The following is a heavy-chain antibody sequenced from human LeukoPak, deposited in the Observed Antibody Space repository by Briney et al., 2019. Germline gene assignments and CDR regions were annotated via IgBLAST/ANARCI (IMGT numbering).Heavy chain of an antibody. Sequence: SETLSLTCTVSGGSISSSSYYWGWIRQPPGKGLEWIGSIYYSGSTYYNPSLKGRVTISVDTSKNQFSLKLSSVTAADTAVYYCAREMGAAIGAREGWFDPWGQGTLVTVSS. V-gene: IGHV4-39*07. CDR1: GGSISSSSYY. CDR3: AREMGAAIGAREGWFDP. J-gene: IGHJ5*02. CDR2: IYYSGST. D-gene: IGHD1-26*01.